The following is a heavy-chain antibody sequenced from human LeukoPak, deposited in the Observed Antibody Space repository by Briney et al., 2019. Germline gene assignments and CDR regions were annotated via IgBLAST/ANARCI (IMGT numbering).Heavy chain of an antibody. D-gene: IGHD3-3*01. CDR1: GYTFTSYY. CDR2: INPSGGST. CDR3: ARGRGTGSYYDFWSGYYKEDYYRMDV. V-gene: IGHV1-46*01. J-gene: IGHJ6*02. Sequence: ASVKVSCKASGYTFTSYYMHWVRQAPGQGLEWMGIINPSGGSTSYAQKFQGRVTMTRDTSTSTVYMELSSLRSEDTAVYYCARGRGTGSYYDFWSGYYKEDYYRMDVWGQGTTVTVSS.